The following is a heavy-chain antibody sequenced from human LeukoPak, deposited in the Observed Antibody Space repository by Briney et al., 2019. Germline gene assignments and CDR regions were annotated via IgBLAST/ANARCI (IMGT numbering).Heavy chain of an antibody. Sequence: ASVKVSCKASGYTFTSYDINWVRQATGQGLEWMGWMNPNSGNTGYAQKFQGRVTMTRNTSISTAYMELSSLRSEDTAVYYCARANRAVTESDFGYWGQGTLVTVSS. CDR2: MNPNSGNT. D-gene: IGHD5-18*01. CDR3: ARANRAVTESDFGY. V-gene: IGHV1-8*01. J-gene: IGHJ4*02. CDR1: GYTFTSYD.